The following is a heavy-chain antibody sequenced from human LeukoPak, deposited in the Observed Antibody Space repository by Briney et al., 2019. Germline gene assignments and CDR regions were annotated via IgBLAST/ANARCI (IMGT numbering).Heavy chain of an antibody. J-gene: IGHJ5*02. CDR3: ARDRSFYQA. D-gene: IGHD2-2*01. CDR1: GYIFTNFE. Sequence: GASVKVSCKASGYIFTNFEITWVRQAPGQGLEWMGWISPYNGDTDYPQKFQDGVTMTIDTSTSTAYMELRSLRSDDTAVYYCARDRSFYQAWGQGTLVTVSS. CDR2: ISPYNGDT. V-gene: IGHV1-18*01.